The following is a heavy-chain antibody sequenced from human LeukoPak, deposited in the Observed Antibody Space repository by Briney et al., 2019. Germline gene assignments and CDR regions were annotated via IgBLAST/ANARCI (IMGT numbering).Heavy chain of an antibody. CDR1: GLTFNSSA. V-gene: IGHV3-23*01. D-gene: IGHD1-26*01. J-gene: IGHJ4*02. CDR3: AKGSSPFDY. CDR2: ISGSGGST. Sequence: PGGSLRLSCAASGLTFNSSAMNWVRQAPGQGLEWVSAISGSGGSTYYADSVQGRFTISRDNSKDTLYLQVSSLRAEDTAVYYCAKGSSPFDYWGQGTLVTVSS.